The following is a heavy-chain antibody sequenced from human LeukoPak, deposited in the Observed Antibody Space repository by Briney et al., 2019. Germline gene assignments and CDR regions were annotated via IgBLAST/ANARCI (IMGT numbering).Heavy chain of an antibody. CDR2: ISGSGGST. D-gene: IGHD4-17*01. Sequence: GGSLRLSCTASGFTFSNYAMTWVRQAPGKGLEWVSAISGSGGSTYYADSVKGRFTISRDNSKNTLYLQMNSLRAEDTAVYYCAKDTYGDYHGQSDYWGQGTLVTVSS. CDR3: AKDTYGDYHGQSDY. J-gene: IGHJ4*02. V-gene: IGHV3-23*01. CDR1: GFTFSNYA.